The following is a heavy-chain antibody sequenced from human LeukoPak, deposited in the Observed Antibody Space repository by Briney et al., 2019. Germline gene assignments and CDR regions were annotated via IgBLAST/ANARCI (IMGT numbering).Heavy chain of an antibody. CDR3: AIVTTGYSSGWWSL. CDR2: IIPIFGTA. J-gene: IGHJ4*02. V-gene: IGHV1-69*01. D-gene: IGHD6-19*01. Sequence: SVKVSCKASGGTFSSYAISWVRQAPGQGLEWMGGIIPIFGTANYAQKFQGRVTITADESTSTAYMELSSLRSEDTAVYYCAIVTTGYSSGWWSLWGQGTPVTVSS. CDR1: GGTFSSYA.